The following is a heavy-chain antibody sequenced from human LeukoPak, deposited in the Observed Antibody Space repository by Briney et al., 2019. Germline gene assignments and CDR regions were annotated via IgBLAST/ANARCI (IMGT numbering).Heavy chain of an antibody. CDR3: ASAQYYYYKYYFDY. CDR2: VSCSGPS. J-gene: IGHJ4*02. Sequence: WGTLSLTCNVSGDSISSTTFYWVWIRQPPGKGLEWVASVSCSGPSFYNPSLKSRVTTSVDTSKNQFSLRLSSVTAADTAAYYCASAQYYYYKYYFDYWGQGTLVTVSS. D-gene: IGHD3-22*01. CDR1: GDSISSTTFY. V-gene: IGHV4-39*07.